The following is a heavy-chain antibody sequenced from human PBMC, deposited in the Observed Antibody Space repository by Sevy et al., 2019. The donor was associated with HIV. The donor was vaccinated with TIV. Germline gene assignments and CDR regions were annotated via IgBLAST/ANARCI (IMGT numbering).Heavy chain of an antibody. CDR2: IRFDGSSQ. J-gene: IGHJ4*02. D-gene: IGHD2-8*02. CDR3: AKNTAAVGVGGFDY. V-gene: IGHV3-30*02. CDR1: GFTFSYSG. Sequence: GGSLRLSCAASGFTFSYSGMHWVRQAPGKGLEWVTFIRFDGSSQYYAESVKGRFTILRDNTKNTLYLQMNSLRRDDTAVYYCAKNTAAVGVGGFDYWGQGALVTVSS.